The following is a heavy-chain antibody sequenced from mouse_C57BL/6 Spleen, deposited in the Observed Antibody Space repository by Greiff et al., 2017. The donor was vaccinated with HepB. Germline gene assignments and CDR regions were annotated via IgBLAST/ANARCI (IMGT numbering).Heavy chain of an antibody. Sequence: EVKVVDSGGGLVQPEGSLKLSCAASGFSFNTYAMNWVRQAPVKGLEWVARIRSKSNNYATYYADAVKASFTISRDDSESMLYLQMNNLKTEDKAMYCCVRHCPLFYAMDDWGKGTTVTVSS. CDR1: GFSFNTYA. CDR2: IRSKSNNYAT. J-gene: IGHJ4*01. V-gene: IGHV10-1*01. CDR3: VRHCPLFYAMDD. D-gene: IGHD6-1*01.